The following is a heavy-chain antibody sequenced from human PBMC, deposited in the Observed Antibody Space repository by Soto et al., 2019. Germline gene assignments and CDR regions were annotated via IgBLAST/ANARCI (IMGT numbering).Heavy chain of an antibody. V-gene: IGHV2-5*02. CDR2: IYCDDAK. D-gene: IGHD3-9*01. Sequence: QITCKESGPTLVKPTQTLTLTCTFSGFSLSTSGVGVGWIRQPPGEALEWLAVIYCDDAKEYSPSLKNRLTITKDISKNHVVLTMTNMGPMDTGTYYCARKGPEDWPLDYWGQGTLVTVSS. J-gene: IGHJ4*02. CDR1: GFSLSTSGVG. CDR3: ARKGPEDWPLDY.